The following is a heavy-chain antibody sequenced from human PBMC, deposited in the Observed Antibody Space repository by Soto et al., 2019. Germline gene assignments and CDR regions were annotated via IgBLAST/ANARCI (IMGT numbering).Heavy chain of an antibody. Sequence: SETLSLTCAVSGGSISSSNWWSRVRQPPGKGLEWIGEIYHSGSTNCNPSLKSRVTISVDKSKNQFSLKLSSVTAADTAVYYCAIIRGSYGSISFDYWGQGTLVTVSS. CDR1: GGSISSSNW. CDR3: AIIRGSYGSISFDY. CDR2: IYHSGST. D-gene: IGHD5-18*01. V-gene: IGHV4-4*02. J-gene: IGHJ4*02.